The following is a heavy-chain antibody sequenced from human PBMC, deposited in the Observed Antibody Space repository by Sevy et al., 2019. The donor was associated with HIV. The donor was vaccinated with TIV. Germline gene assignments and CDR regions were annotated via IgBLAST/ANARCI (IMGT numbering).Heavy chain of an antibody. V-gene: IGHV3-23*01. CDR3: AGGRYDSSGSFDAFDI. J-gene: IGHJ3*02. Sequence: GGSLRLSCAASGFTFSSYAMNWVRQAPGKGLEWVSSIFGDGDITYYANSVKGRFTISRDKSKKTLYLQMHSLRAEDTAVYYCAGGRYDSSGSFDAFDIWGQGTMVTVSS. CDR1: GFTFSSYA. D-gene: IGHD3-22*01. CDR2: IFGDGDIT.